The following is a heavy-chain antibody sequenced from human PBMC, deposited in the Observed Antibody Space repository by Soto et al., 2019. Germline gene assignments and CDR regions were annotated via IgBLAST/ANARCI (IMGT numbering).Heavy chain of an antibody. CDR3: ARHAFHSSGFTDY. D-gene: IGHD6-19*01. V-gene: IGHV4-39*01. CDR2: IYYSGST. J-gene: IGHJ4*02. CDR1: GGSISSSSYY. Sequence: SETLSLTCTVSGGSISSSSYYWGWIRQPPGKGLEWIGSIYYSGSTYYNPSLKSRVTISVDTSKNQFSLKLSSVTAADTAVYYCARHAFHSSGFTDYWGQGTLVTVSS.